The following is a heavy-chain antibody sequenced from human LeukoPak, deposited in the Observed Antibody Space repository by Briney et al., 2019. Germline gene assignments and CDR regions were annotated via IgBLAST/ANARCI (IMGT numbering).Heavy chain of an antibody. Sequence: GGSLRLSCAASGFTSSSYSMNWVRQAPGKGLEWVSYISSSSSTIYYADSVKGRFTTSRDNAKNSLYLQMNSLRDEDTAVYYCATAYCGGDCFYGSDYWGQGTLVTVSS. CDR1: GFTSSSYS. CDR2: ISSSSSTI. J-gene: IGHJ4*02. CDR3: ATAYCGGDCFYGSDY. D-gene: IGHD2-21*02. V-gene: IGHV3-48*02.